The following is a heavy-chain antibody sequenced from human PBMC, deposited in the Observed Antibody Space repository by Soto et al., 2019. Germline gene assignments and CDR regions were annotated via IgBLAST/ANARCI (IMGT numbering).Heavy chain of an antibody. J-gene: IGHJ6*02. CDR2: INHSGST. CDR1: GGSIGSTNW. V-gene: IGHV4-4*02. Sequence: SETLSLTCAVSGGSIGSTNWWTWIRQSPGKGLEWIGEINHSGSTNYNPSLKSRVTISVDTSKNQFSLKLSSVTAADTAVYYCARLNRADYYYYGMDVWGQGTTVTVSS. CDR3: ARLNRADYYYYGMDV.